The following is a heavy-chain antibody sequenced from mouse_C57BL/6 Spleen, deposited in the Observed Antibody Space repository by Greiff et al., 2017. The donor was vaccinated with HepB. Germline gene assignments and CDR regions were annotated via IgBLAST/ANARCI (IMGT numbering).Heavy chain of an antibody. D-gene: IGHD2-3*01. V-gene: IGHV2-2*01. CDR1: GFSLTSYG. J-gene: IGHJ1*03. CDR3: ARNERGDGYYGYFDV. CDR2: IWSGGST. Sequence: VKLMESGPGLVQPSQSLSITCTVSGFSLTSYGVHWVRQSPGKGLEWLGVIWSGGSTDYNAAFISRLSISKDNSKSQVFFKMNSLQADDTAIYYCARNERGDGYYGYFDVWGTGTTVTVSS.